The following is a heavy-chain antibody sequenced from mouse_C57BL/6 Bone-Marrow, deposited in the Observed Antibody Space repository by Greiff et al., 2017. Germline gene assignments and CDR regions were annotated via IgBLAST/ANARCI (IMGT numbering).Heavy chain of an antibody. V-gene: IGHV1-50*01. J-gene: IGHJ1*03. CDR3: ARRDGSREYWYFDV. Sequence: VQLQQPGAELVKPGASVKLSCKASGYTFTSYWMQWVKQRPGQGLEWIGEIDPSDSYTNYNQKFKGKATLTVDKSSSTAYMQLSSLTSEDSAVYYGARRDGSREYWYFDVWGTGTTVTVSS. CDR2: IDPSDSYT. D-gene: IGHD1-1*01. CDR1: GYTFTSYW.